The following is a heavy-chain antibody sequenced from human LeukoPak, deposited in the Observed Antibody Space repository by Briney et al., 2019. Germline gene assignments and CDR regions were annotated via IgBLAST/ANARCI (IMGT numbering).Heavy chain of an antibody. J-gene: IGHJ4*02. Sequence: SETLSLTCAVSGGSISSGGYSWSWIRQPPGKGLEWIGYIYYSGSTYYNPSLKSRVTISVDTSKNQFSLKLSSVTAADTAVYYCARDPYYYDSSGFDYWGQGTLVTVSS. V-gene: IGHV4-30-4*01. CDR1: GGSISSGGYS. D-gene: IGHD3-22*01. CDR2: IYYSGST. CDR3: ARDPYYYDSSGFDY.